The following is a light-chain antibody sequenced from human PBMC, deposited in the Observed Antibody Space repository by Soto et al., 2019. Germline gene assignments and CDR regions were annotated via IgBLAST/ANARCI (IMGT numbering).Light chain of an antibody. CDR2: GAS. J-gene: IGKJ1*01. V-gene: IGKV3-15*01. Sequence: EIVMTQSPATVSVSPGERATLSCWASQSVSSNLAWYQQRPGQAPRLLIYGASTRATGIPARFSGSGSGTEFTLTISSLQSEDFAVYYYQQYNNWPRTFGHGTKVEIK. CDR3: QQYNNWPRT. CDR1: QSVSSN.